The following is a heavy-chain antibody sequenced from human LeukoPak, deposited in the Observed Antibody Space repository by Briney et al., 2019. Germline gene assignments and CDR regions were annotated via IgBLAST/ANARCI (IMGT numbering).Heavy chain of an antibody. D-gene: IGHD3-16*01. CDR1: GDSISSNKW. Sequence: SETLSLTCAVSGDSISSNKWWSWVRQSPGKGLEWIGEIYRSGSTNYNPSLKSRVTISLDKSKNQFSLKLTSVTAADTAVYYCARVGDYALKDWGQGTLVTVSS. V-gene: IGHV4-4*02. CDR2: IYRSGST. J-gene: IGHJ4*02. CDR3: ARVGDYALKD.